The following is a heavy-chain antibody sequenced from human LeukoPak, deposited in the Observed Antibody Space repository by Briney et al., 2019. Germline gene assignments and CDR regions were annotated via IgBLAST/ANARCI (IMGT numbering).Heavy chain of an antibody. CDR2: IDWDDDK. CDR3: ARYLYGDSASYFDY. CDR1: GFSLSSSGMC. D-gene: IGHD4-17*01. V-gene: IGHV2-70*01. Sequence: SGPALVKPTQTLTLTCTFSGFSLSSSGMCVSWIRQPPVKALEWLALIDWDDDKYYNTSLKTRLTVSKDTSKNRVVLTMTNMDPVDTATYFCARYLYGDSASYFDYWGQGSLVIVSS. J-gene: IGHJ4*02.